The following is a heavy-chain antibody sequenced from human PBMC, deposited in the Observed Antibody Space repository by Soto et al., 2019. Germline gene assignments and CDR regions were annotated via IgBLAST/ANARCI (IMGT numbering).Heavy chain of an antibody. D-gene: IGHD1-7*01. CDR1: GCTFSDAW. CDR3: ASALPGVATNYGFDY. J-gene: IGHJ4*02. CDR2: FKSRGAGGTT. Sequence: EVQLVESGGGLINPGGSLRLSCAASGCTFSDAWMDWVRQAPGQGLEWVARFKSRGAGGTTDYAAPVKGRFTISRDDSDNTISLQMDSLKIEDTGRYFCASALPGVATNYGFDYWCQGILVTVSS. V-gene: IGHV3-15*07.